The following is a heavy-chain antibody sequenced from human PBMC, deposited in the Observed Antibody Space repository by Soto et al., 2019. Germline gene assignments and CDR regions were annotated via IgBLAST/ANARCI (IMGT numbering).Heavy chain of an antibody. D-gene: IGHD5-18*01. V-gene: IGHV3-15*07. J-gene: IGHJ4*02. CDR2: IKSESAGGTT. Sequence: GWSLRLSCAVSGFTLSDVWMNWVRQAPGKGPEWVGLIKSESAGGTTEYAAPVKGRFTISRDDSENTLYLQMNSLETEDTAVYYCSHGYTQYFESWGQGT. CDR1: GFTLSDVW. CDR3: SHGYTQYFES.